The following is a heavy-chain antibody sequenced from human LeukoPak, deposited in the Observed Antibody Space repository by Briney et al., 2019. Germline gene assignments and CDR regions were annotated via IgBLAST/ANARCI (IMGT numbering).Heavy chain of an antibody. CDR1: AGSISSYY. Sequence: PETLSLTCTVSAGSISSYYWSWIRQPPGKGLEWIGYIYYSGSTNYNPSLKSRVTISVDTSKNQFSLKLSSVTAADTAVYYCARVDLERRYYYYYYGMDVWGKGTTVTVSS. J-gene: IGHJ6*04. CDR2: IYYSGST. CDR3: ARVDLERRYYYYYYGMDV. D-gene: IGHD1-1*01. V-gene: IGHV4-59*01.